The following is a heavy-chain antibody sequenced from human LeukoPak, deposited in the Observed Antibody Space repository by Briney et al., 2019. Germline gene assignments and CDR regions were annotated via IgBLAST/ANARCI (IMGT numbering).Heavy chain of an antibody. CDR2: LYSGGST. V-gene: IGHV3-66*02. D-gene: IGHD5-24*01. CDR3: TREKERHFDS. Sequence: PGGSLRLSCAASGFTVSSNYMTWVRQAPGKGLEWVSVLYSGGSTYYADSVKGRFTISRDNSKNTLYLQMNSLRAEDTAVYYCTREKERHFDSWGLGTLVTVSS. J-gene: IGHJ4*02. CDR1: GFTVSSNY.